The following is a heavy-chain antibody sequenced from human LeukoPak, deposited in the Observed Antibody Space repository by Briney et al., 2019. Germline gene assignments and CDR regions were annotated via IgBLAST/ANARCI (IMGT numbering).Heavy chain of an antibody. D-gene: IGHD2-21*02. CDR2: IYYSGST. CDR3: ARKSDFDI. V-gene: IGHV4-59*01. CDR1: GGSISNYY. Sequence: PSETLSLTCTVSGGSISNYYWNWIRQPPGKGLEWIGCIYYSGSTYYNPSLKSRVTISVDMSKSQFSLRLTSVTAADTAVYYCARKSDFDIWGQGTLVTVSS. J-gene: IGHJ3*02.